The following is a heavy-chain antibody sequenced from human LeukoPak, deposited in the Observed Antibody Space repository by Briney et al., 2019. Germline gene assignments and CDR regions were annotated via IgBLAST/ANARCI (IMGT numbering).Heavy chain of an antibody. V-gene: IGHV4-39*07. Sequence: PSETLSLTCTVSGGSISSGGYYWSWIRQPPGKGLEWIGEINHSGSTNYNPSLKSRVTISVDTSKNQFSLKLSSVTAADTAVYYCARAAYCGGDCYTGVARYFDLWGRGTLVTVSS. D-gene: IGHD2-21*02. CDR1: GGSISSGGYY. J-gene: IGHJ2*01. CDR2: INHSGST. CDR3: ARAAYCGGDCYTGVARYFDL.